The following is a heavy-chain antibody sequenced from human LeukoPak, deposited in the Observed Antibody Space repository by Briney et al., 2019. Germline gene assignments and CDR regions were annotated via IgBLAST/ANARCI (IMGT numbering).Heavy chain of an antibody. CDR2: IGTAGDT. Sequence: GGSLRLSCEASGFTFSSYWMHWVRQAPGKGLEWVSGIGTAGDTYYLGPVKGRFTISRENAKNSLYLQMNSLRAGDTAVYYCARDKAAFGTVLDLWGRGTLVTVSS. CDR3: ARDKAAFGTVLDL. V-gene: IGHV3-13*04. J-gene: IGHJ2*01. CDR1: GFTFSSYW. D-gene: IGHD6-13*01.